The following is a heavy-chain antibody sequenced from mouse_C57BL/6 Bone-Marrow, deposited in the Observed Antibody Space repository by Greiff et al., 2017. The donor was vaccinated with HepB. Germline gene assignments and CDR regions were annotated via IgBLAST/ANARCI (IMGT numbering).Heavy chain of an antibody. CDR2: IWRGGST. J-gene: IGHJ1*03. D-gene: IGHD1-1*01. V-gene: IGHV2-5*01. CDR1: GFSLTSYG. CDR3: AKNDFITTVGPYFDV. Sequence: VHLVESGPGLVQPSQRLSITCTVSGFSLTSYGVHWVRQSPGKGLEWLGVIWRGGSTDYNAAFMSRLSITKDNSKSQVFFKMNSLQADDTAIYYCAKNDFITTVGPYFDVWGTGTTVTVSS.